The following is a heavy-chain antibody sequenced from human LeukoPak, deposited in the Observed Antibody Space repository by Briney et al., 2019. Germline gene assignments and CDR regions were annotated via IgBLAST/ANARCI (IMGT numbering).Heavy chain of an antibody. CDR1: GYTFTSYD. CDR2: MNPNSGNT. Sequence: ASVKVSCKASGYTFTSYDINRVRQATGQGLEWMGWMNPNSGNTGYTQKFQGRVTMTRNTSISTAYMELSSLRSEDTAVYYCARGQITTAFDIWGQGTMVTVSS. CDR3: ARGQITTAFDI. V-gene: IGHV1-8*01. J-gene: IGHJ3*02. D-gene: IGHD3-22*01.